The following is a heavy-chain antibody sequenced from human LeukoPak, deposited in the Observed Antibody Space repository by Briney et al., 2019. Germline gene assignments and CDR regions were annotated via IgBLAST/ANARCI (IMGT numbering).Heavy chain of an antibody. CDR1: GGSISSYY. CDR2: IYYSGST. J-gene: IGHJ5*02. D-gene: IGHD3-3*01. CDR3: ARDSIVYDFWSGYQNWFDP. Sequence: SETLSLTCPVSGGSISSYYWSWIRQPPGKGLEWIGYIYYSGSTNYNPSLKSRVTISVDTSKNQFSLKLSSVTAADTAVYYCARDSIVYDFWSGYQNWFDPWGQGTLVTVSS. V-gene: IGHV4-59*01.